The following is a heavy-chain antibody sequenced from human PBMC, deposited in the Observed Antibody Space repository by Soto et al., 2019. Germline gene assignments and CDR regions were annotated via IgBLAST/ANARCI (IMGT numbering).Heavy chain of an antibody. CDR2: ISSSGSTI. CDR1: GFTFSDYY. CDR3: ARDRIVVVPAAIGWFDP. V-gene: IGHV3-11*01. D-gene: IGHD2-2*01. J-gene: IGHJ5*02. Sequence: GGSLRLSCAASGFTFSDYYMSWIRQAPGKGLEWVSYISSSGSTIYYADSVKGRFTISRDNAKNSLYLQMNSLRAEDTAVYYCARDRIVVVPAAIGWFDPWGQGTLVTVSS.